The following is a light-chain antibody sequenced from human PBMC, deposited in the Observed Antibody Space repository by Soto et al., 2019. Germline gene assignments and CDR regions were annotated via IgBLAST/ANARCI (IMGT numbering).Light chain of an antibody. CDR3: QQYYNTPSYT. CDR1: QSVLYSSNNKNF. V-gene: IGKV4-1*01. CDR2: WAS. Sequence: DIVMTQSPDSLAVSLGERATINCKSSQSVLYSSNNKNFLAWYQQKPGQPPKLLIYWASTRESGVPDRFSGSGSGTDVTLPISSLQAEDVAVYSCQQYYNTPSYTFGQGTKLEIK. J-gene: IGKJ2*01.